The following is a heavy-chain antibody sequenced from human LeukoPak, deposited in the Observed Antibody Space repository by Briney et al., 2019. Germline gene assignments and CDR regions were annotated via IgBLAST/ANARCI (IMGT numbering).Heavy chain of an antibody. D-gene: IGHD5-24*01. CDR3: ARASFQRWLQLGGD. V-gene: IGHV3-53*01. Sequence: GGSLRLSCAASGFTVSSNYMSWVRQAPGKGLEWVSVMYSDGKTYYADSVKGRFTISRDNAKNSLFLQMNSLRDEDTAVYYCARASFQRWLQLGGDWGQGTLVTVSS. CDR1: GFTVSSNY. CDR2: MYSDGKT. J-gene: IGHJ4*02.